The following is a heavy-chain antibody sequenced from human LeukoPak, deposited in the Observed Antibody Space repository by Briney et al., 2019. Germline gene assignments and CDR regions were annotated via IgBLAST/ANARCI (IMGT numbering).Heavy chain of an antibody. CDR1: GFTFDDYA. CDR3: ARGPPRGKYYYMDV. Sequence: QTGGSLRLSCAASGFTFDDYAMHWVRQAPGKGLEWVSGISWNSGSIGYADSVKGRFTISRDNAKNSLYLQMNSLTAGDTAVYYCARGPPRGKYYYMDVWGKGTTVTVSS. CDR2: ISWNSGSI. V-gene: IGHV3-9*01. J-gene: IGHJ6*03. D-gene: IGHD1-1*01.